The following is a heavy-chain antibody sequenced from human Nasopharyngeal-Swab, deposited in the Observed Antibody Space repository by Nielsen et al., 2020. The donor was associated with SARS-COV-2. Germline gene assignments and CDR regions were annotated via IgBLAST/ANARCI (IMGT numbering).Heavy chain of an antibody. CDR3: ARSPYISSWYYFDY. Sequence: GGSLRLSCAPSGLTFSSYAMSWVRQAPGKGLEWVSTVSGRGGNFYYADSVKGRFTISTDNSKNTLYLQMNSLAAEDTAVYYCARSPYISSWYYFDYWGQGSLVTVSS. CDR1: GLTFSSYA. D-gene: IGHD6-13*01. V-gene: IGHV3-23*01. J-gene: IGHJ4*02. CDR2: VSGRGGNF.